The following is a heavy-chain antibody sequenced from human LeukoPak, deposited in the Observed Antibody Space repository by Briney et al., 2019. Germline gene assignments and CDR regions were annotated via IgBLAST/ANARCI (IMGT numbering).Heavy chain of an antibody. CDR3: ARVRDVDTTMVALDY. D-gene: IGHD5-18*01. CDR1: GFTFSNYW. J-gene: IGHJ4*02. Sequence: GGSLRLSCAASGFTFSNYWMSWVRQAPGKGLKWVANIKQDGSEKNYVDSVKGRFTISRDNAKNSLYLQMNSLRAEDTAVYYCARVRDVDTTMVALDYWGQGTLVTVSS. CDR2: IKQDGSEK. V-gene: IGHV3-7*01.